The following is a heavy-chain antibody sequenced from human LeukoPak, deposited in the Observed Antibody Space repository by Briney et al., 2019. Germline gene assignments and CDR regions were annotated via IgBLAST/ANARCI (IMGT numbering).Heavy chain of an antibody. J-gene: IGHJ6*03. Sequence: ASVNDSCKASGYTFTDYYIHCVRQAPGQELECMGWINPNSGGTNYAQKFQGRVTLTRDTSISTASMELSRLRSDDTAVYYCARVEAAIFGVASLPPYYYYMDVWGKGTTVTVSS. V-gene: IGHV1-2*02. CDR1: GYTFTDYY. CDR3: ARVEAAIFGVASLPPYYYYMDV. CDR2: INPNSGGT. D-gene: IGHD3-3*01.